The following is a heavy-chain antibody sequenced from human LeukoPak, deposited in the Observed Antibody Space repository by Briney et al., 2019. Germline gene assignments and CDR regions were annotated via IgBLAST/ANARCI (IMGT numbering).Heavy chain of an antibody. J-gene: IGHJ4*02. CDR2: IHHDGSNK. Sequence: GGFLRLSCAASGFTFSSYGMHWVRQAPGKGLDWVAFIHHDGSNKYYADSVRGRFTISRDNSKNTLYLQMNSLRAEDTAVYYCAKDSLRGYSYGSDFDYWGQGTLVTVSS. V-gene: IGHV3-30*02. CDR3: AKDSLRGYSYGSDFDY. CDR1: GFTFSSYG. D-gene: IGHD5-18*01.